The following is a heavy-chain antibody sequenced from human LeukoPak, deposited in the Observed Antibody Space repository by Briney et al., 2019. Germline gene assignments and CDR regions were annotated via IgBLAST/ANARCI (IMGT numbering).Heavy chain of an antibody. Sequence: SETLSLTCTVSGGSISSYYWSWIRQPPGKGLEWIGHIYYSGSTNYNPPLKSRVTISVDTSKNQFSLKLSSVTAADTAVYYCARLQDYDSSGLDYWGQGTLVTVSS. CDR1: GGSISSYY. CDR3: ARLQDYDSSGLDY. D-gene: IGHD3-22*01. V-gene: IGHV4-59*08. CDR2: IYYSGST. J-gene: IGHJ4*02.